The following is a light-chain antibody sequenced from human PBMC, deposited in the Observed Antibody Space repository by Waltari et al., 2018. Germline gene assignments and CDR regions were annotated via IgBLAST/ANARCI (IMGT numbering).Light chain of an antibody. CDR2: DVS. Sequence: QSALTQPASVSGSPGQSITISCTGTSGDLVIGKRVSCYQQYPGKAPTLMLYDVSSRPSGVSDRFSGSKSGNAASLTISGLQVEDEADYYCSSYTTNTRVFGGGTKLTVL. CDR3: SSYTTNTRV. CDR1: SGDLVIGKR. V-gene: IGLV2-14*03. J-gene: IGLJ3*02.